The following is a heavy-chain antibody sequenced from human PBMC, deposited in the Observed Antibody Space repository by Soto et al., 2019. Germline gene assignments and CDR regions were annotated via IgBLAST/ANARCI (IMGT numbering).Heavy chain of an antibody. D-gene: IGHD3-3*01. J-gene: IGHJ5*02. CDR1: GGYFSGYY. V-gene: IGHV4-34*01. CDR2: INHSGST. CDR3: ARGERVYDFWSGYYIGWFDP. Sequence: NPSETLSLTCAVYGGYFSGYYWSWIRQPPGKGLEWIGEINHSGSTNYNPSLKSRVTISVDTSKNQFSLKLSSVTAADTAVYYCARGERVYDFWSGYYIGWFDPWGQGTLVT.